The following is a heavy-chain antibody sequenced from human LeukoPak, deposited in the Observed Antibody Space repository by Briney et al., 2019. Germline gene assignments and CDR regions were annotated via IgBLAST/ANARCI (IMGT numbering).Heavy chain of an antibody. CDR2: INPNSGGT. J-gene: IGHJ4*02. CDR3: ARDVRDPY. CDR1: GGTFSSYA. Sequence: GSSVKVSCKASGGTFSSYAISWVRQAPGQGLEWMGWINPNSGGTSYAHNFQGRVTMTRDTSISTTYMELSSLRSDDTAVYYCARDVRDPYWGQGTLVTVSS. V-gene: IGHV1-2*02.